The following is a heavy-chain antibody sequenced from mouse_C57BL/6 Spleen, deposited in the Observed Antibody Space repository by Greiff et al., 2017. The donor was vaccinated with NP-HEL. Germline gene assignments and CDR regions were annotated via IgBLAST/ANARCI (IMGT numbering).Heavy chain of an antibody. J-gene: IGHJ1*03. CDR3: ARTLYRLRDWYFDV. D-gene: IGHD1-1*01. V-gene: IGHV1-54*01. CDR1: GYAFTNYL. Sequence: VQLQQSGAELVRPGTSVKVSCKASGYAFTNYLIEWVKQRPGQGLEWIGVINPGSGGTNYNEKFKGKATLTADKSSSTAYMQLSSLTSEDSAVYFCARTLYRLRDWYFDVWGTGTTVTVSS. CDR2: INPGSGGT.